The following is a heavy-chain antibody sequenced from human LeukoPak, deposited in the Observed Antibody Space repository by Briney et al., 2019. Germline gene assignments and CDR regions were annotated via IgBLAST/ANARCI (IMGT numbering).Heavy chain of an antibody. CDR1: GFTFRNFA. CDR3: TTDSGVVGATTGAFDI. J-gene: IGHJ3*02. V-gene: IGHV3-23*01. CDR2: ITDIGDAT. D-gene: IGHD1-26*01. Sequence: GGSLRLSCAASGFTFRNFAMAWVRQAPGKRLEWVSSITDIGDATGYTESVKGRFTISRDNSKGTVWLQMNSLKTEDTAVYYCTTDSGVVGATTGAFDIWGQGTMVTVSS.